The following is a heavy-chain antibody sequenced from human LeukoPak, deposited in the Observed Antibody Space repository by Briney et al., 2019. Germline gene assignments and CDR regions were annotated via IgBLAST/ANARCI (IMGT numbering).Heavy chain of an antibody. Sequence: PSETLSLTCTVSGGSVTTTSYYWGWIRQPPGKGLEWIGSIYYSGSTYYNPSLKSRVTISVDTSKKQFSLKLSSVTAADTAVYYCVREARGYTYGPYFDYWGQGTLVTVSS. CDR3: VREARGYTYGPYFDY. D-gene: IGHD5-18*01. CDR2: IYYSGST. V-gene: IGHV4-39*07. J-gene: IGHJ4*02. CDR1: GGSVTTTSYY.